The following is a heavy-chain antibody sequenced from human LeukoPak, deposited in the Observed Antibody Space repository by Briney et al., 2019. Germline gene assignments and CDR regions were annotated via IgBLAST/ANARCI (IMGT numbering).Heavy chain of an antibody. CDR3: ARGSPLSYYFDY. CDR2: ISTSGDTT. Sequence: GGSLRLSCTASGFTFGDYAMSWVRQAPGKGLEWVSIISTSGDTTYYAGSVKGRFTISRDNSKNTLFLQMNSLRAEDTAVYYCARGSPLSYYFDYWGQGTLVTVSS. CDR1: GFTFGDYA. V-gene: IGHV3-23*01. D-gene: IGHD2/OR15-2a*01. J-gene: IGHJ4*02.